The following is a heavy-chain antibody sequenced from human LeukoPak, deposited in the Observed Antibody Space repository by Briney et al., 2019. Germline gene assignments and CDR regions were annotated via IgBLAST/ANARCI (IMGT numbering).Heavy chain of an antibody. CDR3: ARDEVVPAATNYHYYYGMDV. J-gene: IGHJ6*04. Sequence: GGSLRLSCAASGFTFSSYSMNWVRQAPGKGLEWVSSISSSSSYIYYADSVKGRFTISRDNAKNSLYLQINSLRAEDTAVYYCARDEVVPAATNYHYYYGMDVWGKGTTVTVSS. CDR2: ISSSSSYI. V-gene: IGHV3-21*01. CDR1: GFTFSSYS. D-gene: IGHD2-2*01.